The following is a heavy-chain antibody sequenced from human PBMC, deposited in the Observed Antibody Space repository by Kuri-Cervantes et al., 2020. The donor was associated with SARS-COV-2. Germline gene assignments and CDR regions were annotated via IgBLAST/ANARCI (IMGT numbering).Heavy chain of an antibody. D-gene: IGHD4-17*01. CDR2: ISYDGSNK. J-gene: IGHJ4*02. CDR1: GFTFSSYG. Sequence: LSLTCAASGFTFSSYGMHWVRQAPGKGLEWVAVISYDGSNKYYADSVKGRFTISRDNSKNTLYLQMNSLRAEGTAVYYCARDPSGDYDFDYWGQGTLVTVSS. CDR3: ARDPSGDYDFDY. V-gene: IGHV3-30*19.